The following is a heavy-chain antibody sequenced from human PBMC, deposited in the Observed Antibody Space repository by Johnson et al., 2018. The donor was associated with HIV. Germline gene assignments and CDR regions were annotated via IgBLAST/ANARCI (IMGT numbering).Heavy chain of an antibody. CDR1: GFTFDDYA. CDR3: AKGVVAAAALGGAFDI. J-gene: IGHJ3*02. D-gene: IGHD6-13*01. V-gene: IGHV3-9*01. CDR2: ISWNSGSI. Sequence: VPLVESGRGLVQPGRSLRLSCAASGFTFDDYAMHWVRQAPGKGLEWVSGISWNSGSIGYADSVKGRFTISRDNAKNSLYLQMNSLRAEDPALYYCAKGVVAAAALGGAFDIWGQGTMVTVSS.